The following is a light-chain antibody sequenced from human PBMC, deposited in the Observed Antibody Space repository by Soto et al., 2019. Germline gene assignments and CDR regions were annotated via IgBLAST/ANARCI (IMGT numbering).Light chain of an antibody. V-gene: IGKV3-15*01. CDR3: QHYNNWPFT. Sequence: EIVLTQSPATLSVSPGERATLSCRASQSVTRNLAWYQQKPGQAPTLLIYGASTRATGIPVRFSGSGSGTEFTLTISSLQSEDFAIYYCQHYNNWPFTFGPGTKVDI. CDR1: QSVTRN. CDR2: GAS. J-gene: IGKJ3*01.